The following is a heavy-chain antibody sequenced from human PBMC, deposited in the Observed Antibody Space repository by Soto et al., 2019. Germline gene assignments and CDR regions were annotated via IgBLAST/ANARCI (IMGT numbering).Heavy chain of an antibody. D-gene: IGHD3-10*01. Sequence: GGSLRLSCAASGFTFDDYAMHWVRQAPGKGLEWVSGISWNSGSIGYADSVKGRFTISRDNAKNSLYLQMNSLRAEDTALYYCANLQGVSGSGSYYNDYWGQGTLLTVSS. V-gene: IGHV3-9*01. J-gene: IGHJ4*02. CDR3: ANLQGVSGSGSYYNDY. CDR2: ISWNSGSI. CDR1: GFTFDDYA.